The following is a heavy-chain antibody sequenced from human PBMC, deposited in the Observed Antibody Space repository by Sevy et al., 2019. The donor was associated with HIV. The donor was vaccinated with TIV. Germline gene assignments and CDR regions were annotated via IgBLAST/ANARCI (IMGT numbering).Heavy chain of an antibody. CDR2: IYYSGGT. CDR1: GGSISSYY. D-gene: IGHD5-18*01. CDR3: ARSDTAMGYYYYGMDV. V-gene: IGHV4-59*01. J-gene: IGHJ6*02. Sequence: SETLSLTCTVSGGSISSYYWSWIRQPPGKGLEWIGYIYYSGGTNYNPSLKSRVTISVDTSKNQFSLKLSSVTAADTAVYYCARSDTAMGYYYYGMDVWGHGTTVTVSS.